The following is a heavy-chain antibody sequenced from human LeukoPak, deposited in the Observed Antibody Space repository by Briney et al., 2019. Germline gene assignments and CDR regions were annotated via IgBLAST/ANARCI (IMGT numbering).Heavy chain of an antibody. D-gene: IGHD2-2*01. CDR3: ARAVWGYCSSSSCYAWNYYYYGMDV. Sequence: SQTLSLTCTVSGGSISSGGYYWSWIRQHPGKGLEWIGYIYYSGSTYYNPSLKSRVTISVDTSKNQFSLKLSSVTAADTAVYYCARAVWGYCSSSSCYAWNYYYYGMDVWGQGTTVTVSS. V-gene: IGHV4-31*03. J-gene: IGHJ6*02. CDR2: IYYSGST. CDR1: GGSISSGGYY.